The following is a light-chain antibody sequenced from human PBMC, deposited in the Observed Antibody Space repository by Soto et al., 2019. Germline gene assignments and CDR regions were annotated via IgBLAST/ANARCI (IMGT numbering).Light chain of an antibody. CDR2: GAS. Sequence: EIVLTQSPAALSLSPGERATLSGRASQSVSSSYLAWYQQKPGQAPRLLIYGASSRATGIPDRFSGSGSETDFTLTISRLEPEDFAVYYCQQYGSSSWTFGQGTKVEIK. CDR1: QSVSSSY. V-gene: IGKV3-20*01. J-gene: IGKJ1*01. CDR3: QQYGSSSWT.